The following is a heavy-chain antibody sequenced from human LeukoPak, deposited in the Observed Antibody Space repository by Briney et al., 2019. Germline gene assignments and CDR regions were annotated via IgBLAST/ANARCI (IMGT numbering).Heavy chain of an antibody. Sequence: PGGSLRLSCAASGFTFSSYSMNWVRQAPGKGLEWVSSISSSSSYIYYADSVKGRFTISRDNAKNSLYLQMSSLRAEDTAVYYCAREDYGGFPDAFDIWGQGTMVAVSS. J-gene: IGHJ3*02. CDR3: AREDYGGFPDAFDI. D-gene: IGHD4-23*01. V-gene: IGHV3-21*01. CDR1: GFTFSSYS. CDR2: ISSSSSYI.